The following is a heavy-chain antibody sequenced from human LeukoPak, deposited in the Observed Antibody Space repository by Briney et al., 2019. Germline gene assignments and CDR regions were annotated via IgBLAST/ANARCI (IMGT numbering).Heavy chain of an antibody. Sequence: ASVKVSCKASGGTFSSYAISWVRQAPGQGLEWMGWISAYNGNTNYAQKFQGRVTKTRDTSTSTVYMELSSLRSEDTAVYYCARVASVGATRDAFDIWGQGTMVTVSS. CDR3: ARVASVGATRDAFDI. V-gene: IGHV1-18*01. J-gene: IGHJ3*02. CDR1: GGTFSSYA. CDR2: ISAYNGNT. D-gene: IGHD1-26*01.